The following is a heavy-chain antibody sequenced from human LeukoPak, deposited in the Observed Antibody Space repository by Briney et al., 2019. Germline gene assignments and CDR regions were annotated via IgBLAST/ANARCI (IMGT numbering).Heavy chain of an antibody. V-gene: IGHV4-39*01. CDR3: ARETRRTRYDTSGYYDY. Sequence: PSETLSLTCTVSGGSVSSSTHYWGWIRQPPGKGLEWIGTIYYSGGTYYNPSLKSRVTISVDTSKNQFSLKLSSVTAADTAVYYCARETRRTRYDTSGYYDYWGQGTLFTVSS. J-gene: IGHJ4*02. CDR1: GGSVSSSTHY. D-gene: IGHD3-22*01. CDR2: IYYSGGT.